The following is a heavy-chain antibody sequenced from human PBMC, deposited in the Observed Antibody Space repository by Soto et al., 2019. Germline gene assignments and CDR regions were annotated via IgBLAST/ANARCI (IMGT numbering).Heavy chain of an antibody. J-gene: IGHJ4*02. V-gene: IGHV3-48*02. Sequence: PGGSLRLSCAASGFSFGGYNMNWVRQAPGKGLEWVSHITSGLTTHYADFVQGRFTISRDNAKNSLYLEMNDLRDEDTAVYYCARDTSHGVTIGGLDSWGQGTLVTAPQ. D-gene: IGHD3-16*01. CDR2: ITSGLTT. CDR3: ARDTSHGVTIGGLDS. CDR1: GFSFGGYN.